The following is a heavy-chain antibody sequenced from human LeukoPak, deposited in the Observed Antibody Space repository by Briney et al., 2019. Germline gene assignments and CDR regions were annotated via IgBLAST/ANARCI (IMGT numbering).Heavy chain of an antibody. V-gene: IGHV4-38-2*02. D-gene: IGHD6-19*01. CDR2: IYHSGST. CDR3: ARRVLQWLVPVAFDI. Sequence: SETLPLTCTVSGYSISSGYYWGWIRQPPGKGLEWIGSIYHSGSTYYNPSLKSRVAISVDTSKNQFSLKLSSVTAADTAVYYCARRVLQWLVPVAFDIWGQGTMVTVSS. CDR1: GYSISSGYY. J-gene: IGHJ3*02.